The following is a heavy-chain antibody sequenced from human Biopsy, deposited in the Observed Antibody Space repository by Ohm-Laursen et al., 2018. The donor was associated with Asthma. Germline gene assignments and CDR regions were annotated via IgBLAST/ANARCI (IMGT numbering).Heavy chain of an antibody. CDR3: VHTLVGLKAFDF. J-gene: IGHJ4*02. D-gene: IGHD1-26*01. CDR2: IYWDDDK. V-gene: IGHV2-5*02. Sequence: TQTLTLTCTFSGFSLSTSGGGVGWIRHPPGKALEWLGNIYWDDDKRYSPSLQSRLTITRDTPKDQVVLTMTNMGPVDTGTYYCVHTLVGLKAFDFWGQGTLVTVSS. CDR1: GFSLSTSGGG.